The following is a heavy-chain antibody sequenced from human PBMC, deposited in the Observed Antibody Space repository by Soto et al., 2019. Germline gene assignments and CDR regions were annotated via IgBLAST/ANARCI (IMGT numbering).Heavy chain of an antibody. J-gene: IGHJ4*02. CDR3: ARHHVRGRTIAGAAEF. Sequence: QVQLQQWAAGLLKLSEPLSPTCAVYGRSLGGYSWSGFRQPPGKALDGIGEINHSGNTNSNPSLKSRVTISVDTSKNQLFLNLSSVTAADTAMYYCARHHVRGRTIAGAAEFWGQGTLVTVSS. D-gene: IGHD1-26*01. CDR2: INHSGNT. CDR1: GRSLGGYS. V-gene: IGHV4-34*01.